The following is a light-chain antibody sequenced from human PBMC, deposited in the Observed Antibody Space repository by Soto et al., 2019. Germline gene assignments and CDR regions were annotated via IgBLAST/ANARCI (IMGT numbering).Light chain of an antibody. CDR3: QQYNNWPQT. Sequence: EIVLTQSPASLSLSPGERATLSCRASQSVSSNLAWYQQKPGQAPRLLIYGASTRATGIPARFSGSGSGTEFTLTISSLQSEDFAVYYCQQYNNWPQTFGQGTTVDIK. CDR2: GAS. J-gene: IGKJ1*01. V-gene: IGKV3-15*01. CDR1: QSVSSN.